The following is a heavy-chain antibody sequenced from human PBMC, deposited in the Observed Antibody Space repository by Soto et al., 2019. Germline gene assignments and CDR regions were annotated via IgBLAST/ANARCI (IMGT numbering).Heavy chain of an antibody. CDR3: ARDKITGLFDY. CDR1: GDSISTDY. Sequence: SETLSLTCTVSGDSISTDYWSWIRQSPGKGLEWIGFIYYGGSTNYNPSLKSRVTISVDTSKNQFSLKLTSVTAADTALYYCARDKITGLFDYWGQGTLVT. J-gene: IGHJ4*02. D-gene: IGHD2-8*02. CDR2: IYYGGST. V-gene: IGHV4-59*12.